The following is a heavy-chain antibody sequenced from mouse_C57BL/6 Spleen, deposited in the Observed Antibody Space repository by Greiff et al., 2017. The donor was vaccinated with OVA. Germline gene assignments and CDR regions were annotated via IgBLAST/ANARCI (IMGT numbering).Heavy chain of an antibody. CDR2: IWSGGST. Sequence: VQVVESGPGLVQPSQSLSITCTVSGFSLTSYGVHWVRQSPGKGLEWLGVIWSGGSTDYNAAFISRLSISKDNSKSQVFFKMNSLQADDTAIYYCASPYGSSHYYAMDYWGQGTSVTVSS. V-gene: IGHV2-2*01. J-gene: IGHJ4*01. CDR3: ASPYGSSHYYAMDY. D-gene: IGHD1-1*01. CDR1: GFSLTSYG.